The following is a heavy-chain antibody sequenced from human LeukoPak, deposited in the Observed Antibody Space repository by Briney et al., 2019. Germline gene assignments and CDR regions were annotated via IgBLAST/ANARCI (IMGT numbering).Heavy chain of an antibody. V-gene: IGHV4-61*01. CDR1: GGSVSSGSYY. J-gene: IGHJ4*02. D-gene: IGHD4-17*01. CDR3: ARAYGDYHY. CDR2: IYYSGST. Sequence: SETLSLTCTVSGGSVSSGSYYWSWIRQPPGKGLEWIGYIYYSGSTNYNPSLKSRVTISVDTSKNQFSLKLSSVTAADTAAYYCARAYGDYHYWGQGTLVTVSS.